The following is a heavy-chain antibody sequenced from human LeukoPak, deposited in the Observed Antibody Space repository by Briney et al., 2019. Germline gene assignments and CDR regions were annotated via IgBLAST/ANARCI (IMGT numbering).Heavy chain of an antibody. J-gene: IGHJ3*02. Sequence: PGGSLRLSCAAPGFTFSSYWMPWVRQAPGKGLVWVSRINSDGSSTSYADSVKGRFTISRDNAKNTLYLQMNSLRAEDTAVYYCARDRYDFWSAHDAFDIWGQGTMVTVSS. V-gene: IGHV3-74*01. CDR3: ARDRYDFWSAHDAFDI. CDR1: GFTFSSYW. D-gene: IGHD3-3*01. CDR2: INSDGSST.